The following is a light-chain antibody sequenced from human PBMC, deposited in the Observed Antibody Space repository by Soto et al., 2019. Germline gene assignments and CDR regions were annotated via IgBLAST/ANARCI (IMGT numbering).Light chain of an antibody. Sequence: DIQMTQSPSTLSASVGDRVTITCRASQSIGSWLAWYQQKPGKAPKLLIFQASRLQSGVPSRFSGSGSGTEFTLTISGLQSDDFATYYCQQYDSYSGTFGQGTKVEIK. J-gene: IGKJ1*01. CDR2: QAS. CDR3: QQYDSYSGT. CDR1: QSIGSW. V-gene: IGKV1-5*03.